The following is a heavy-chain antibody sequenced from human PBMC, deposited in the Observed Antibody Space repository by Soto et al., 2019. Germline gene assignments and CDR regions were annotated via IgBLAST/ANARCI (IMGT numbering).Heavy chain of an antibody. CDR1: GGSIRSSSYY. Sequence: PSETLSLTCSASGGSIRSSSYYWGWIRQPPGKGLEWIGSIYYSGSTYYNPSLKSRVTISIDTSKNQFSLKLDSVTAADRAVYYCASHRERSYSGSYWTAPNYWGQGTLVTVSS. V-gene: IGHV4-39*01. CDR3: ASHRERSYSGSYWTAPNY. CDR2: IYYSGST. J-gene: IGHJ4*02. D-gene: IGHD5-12*01.